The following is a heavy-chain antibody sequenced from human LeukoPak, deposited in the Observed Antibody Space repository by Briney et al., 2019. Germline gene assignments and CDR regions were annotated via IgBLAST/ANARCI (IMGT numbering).Heavy chain of an antibody. CDR2: IYYSGST. CDR3: ASGQYYDLWSGYYVD. J-gene: IGHJ4*02. CDR1: GGSISSGDYS. V-gene: IGHV4-30-4*01. D-gene: IGHD3-3*01. Sequence: SQTLSLTCTVSGGSISSGDYSWSWIRQPPGKGLEWIGFIYYSGSTYYSPSLESRVTISVDTSKNHFSLKLSSVTAADTAVYYCASGQYYDLWSGYYVDWGQGTLVTVSA.